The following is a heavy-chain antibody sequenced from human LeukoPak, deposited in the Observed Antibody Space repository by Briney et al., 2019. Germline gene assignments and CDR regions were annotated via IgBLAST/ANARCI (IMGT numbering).Heavy chain of an antibody. CDR3: ASEGD. V-gene: IGHV3-30*03. CDR1: GFSFSAYG. CDR2: ISYDGTSK. J-gene: IGHJ4*02. Sequence: GRSLRLSCAASGFSFSAYGMHWVRQAPGKGLEWVAVISYDGTSKYYADSVKGRFSVSRDNSKNTVYLQMNSLRVEDTAVYYCASEGDWGQGTLVTVSS. D-gene: IGHD3-16*01.